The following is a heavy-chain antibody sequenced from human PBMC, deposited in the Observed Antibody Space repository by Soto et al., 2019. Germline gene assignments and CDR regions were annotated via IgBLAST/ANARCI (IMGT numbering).Heavy chain of an antibody. CDR1: GFSLTTYGVG. V-gene: IGHV2-5*02. CDR3: AHRLTLNSNWDYGRFDY. CDR2: AYWDDDN. Sequence: QITLKESGPTLVKPTQTLTLTCTFSGFSLTTYGVGVGWVRQPPGKALEWLALAYWDDDNRYSPSLKSRLTVTKDTSKHHVVLTMTNMDPVDTATYFCAHRLTLNSNWDYGRFDYWGQGTLVTVSS. D-gene: IGHD7-27*01. J-gene: IGHJ4*02.